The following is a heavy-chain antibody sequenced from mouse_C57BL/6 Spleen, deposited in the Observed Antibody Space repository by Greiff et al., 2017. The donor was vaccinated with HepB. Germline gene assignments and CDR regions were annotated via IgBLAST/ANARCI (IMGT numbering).Heavy chain of an antibody. CDR3: ARHESDSPFAY. J-gene: IGHJ3*01. V-gene: IGHV5-15*01. CDR2: ISNLAYSI. Sequence: DVMLVESGGGLVQPGGSLKLSCAASGFTFSDYGMAWVRQAPRKGPEWVAFISNLAYSIYYADTVTGRFTISRENAKNTLYLEMSSLRSEDTAMYYCARHESDSPFAYWGQGTLVTVSA. CDR1: GFTFSDYG.